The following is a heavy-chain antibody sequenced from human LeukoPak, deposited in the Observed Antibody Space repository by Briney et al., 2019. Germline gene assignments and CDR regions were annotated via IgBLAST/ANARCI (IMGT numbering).Heavy chain of an antibody. CDR2: ISSSGSTI. V-gene: IGHV3-11*04. D-gene: IGHD1-26*01. J-gene: IGHJ4*02. CDR3: ASPVGVGATAYFDY. Sequence: PGGSLRLSCAASGFTFSDYYMSWIRQAPGKGLEWVSYISSSGSTIYYADSVKGRFTISRDNAKNSLYLQMNSLRAEDTAVYYCASPVGVGATAYFDYWGQGTLVTVSS. CDR1: GFTFSDYY.